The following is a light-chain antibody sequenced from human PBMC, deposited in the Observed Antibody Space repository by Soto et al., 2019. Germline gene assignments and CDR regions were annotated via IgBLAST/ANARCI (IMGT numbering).Light chain of an antibody. V-gene: IGKV3-11*01. CDR2: DAS. J-gene: IGKJ4*01. Sequence: EIVLTQSPATLSLSPGERATLSCRASQSVSSYLAWYQQKPGQAPRLLIYDASNRATGIPARFSGSGSGTDFTLTISSLEPEDFAVYYCQQRSNWSPPLPFGGGTKVEIK. CDR1: QSVSSY. CDR3: QQRSNWSPPLP.